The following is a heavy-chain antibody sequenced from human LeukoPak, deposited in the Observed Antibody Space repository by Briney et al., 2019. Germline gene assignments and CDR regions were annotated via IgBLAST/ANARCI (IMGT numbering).Heavy chain of an antibody. D-gene: IGHD2-2*01. J-gene: IGHJ5*02. CDR2: INHSGST. CDR1: GGSFSGYY. V-gene: IGHV4-34*01. Sequence: SETLSLTCAVYGGSFSGYYWSWIRQPPGKGLEWIGEINHSGSTNYNPSLKSRVTMSVDTSKNQFSLKLSSVTAADTAVYYCARGDGIVVVPAAPMGWFDPWGQGTLVTVSS. CDR3: ARGDGIVVVPAAPMGWFDP.